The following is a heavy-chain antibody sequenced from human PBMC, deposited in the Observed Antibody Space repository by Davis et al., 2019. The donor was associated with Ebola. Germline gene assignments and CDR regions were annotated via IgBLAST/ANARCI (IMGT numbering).Heavy chain of an antibody. CDR2: SNHRGRT. CDR3: ASFGYTSSATEL. CDR1: GGSLSAYY. V-gene: IGHV4-34*01. J-gene: IGHJ4*02. D-gene: IGHD5-12*01. Sequence: PSETLSLTCVLSGGSLSAYYWSWLRQSPGKGLEWIGESNHRGRTNYKSSLQSRVTISADTSNNRVSLRLTSVTAADTALYFCASFGYTSSATELWGQGTLVSVSS.